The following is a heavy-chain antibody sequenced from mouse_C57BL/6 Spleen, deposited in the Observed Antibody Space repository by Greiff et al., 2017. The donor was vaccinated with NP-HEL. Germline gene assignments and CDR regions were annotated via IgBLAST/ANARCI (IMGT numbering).Heavy chain of an antibody. CDR3: TTAQATYYYDY. CDR1: GFNIKDDY. V-gene: IGHV14-4*01. D-gene: IGHD3-2*02. Sequence: VQLKQSGAELVRPGASVKLSCTASGFNIKDDYMHWVKQRPEQGLEWIGWIDPENGDTEYASQFQGKATITADTSSNTAYLQLSSLTSEDSAVYYCTTAQATYYYDYWGQGTTLTVSS. J-gene: IGHJ2*01. CDR2: IDPENGDT.